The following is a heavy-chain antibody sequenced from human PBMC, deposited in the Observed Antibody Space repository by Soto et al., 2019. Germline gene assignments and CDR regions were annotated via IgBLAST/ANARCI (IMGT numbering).Heavy chain of an antibody. V-gene: IGHV4-30-4*01. Sequence: QVQLQESGPGLVKPSQTLSLTCTVSGGSISSGDYCWSWIRQPPDRGLEWIGHIYNGGSTYSNPSLPXRXTXSXXTSMTQFSLKLSSVSAAHTAVSYCARGPSGDKVDYWGQGTLVTVSS. CDR2: IYNGGST. J-gene: IGHJ4*02. CDR1: GGSISSGDYC. D-gene: IGHD1-1*01. CDR3: ARGPSGDKVDY.